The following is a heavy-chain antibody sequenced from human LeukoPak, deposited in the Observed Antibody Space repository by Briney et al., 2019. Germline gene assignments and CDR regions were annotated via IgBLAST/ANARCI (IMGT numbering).Heavy chain of an antibody. V-gene: IGHV3-21*01. Sequence: GGSLRLSCAASGFTFSSYSMNWVRQAPGKGLEWVSSISSSSSYIYYADSVKGRFTISRDNAKNALYLQMNSRRAEDTAVYYCATFGSSGFAFDIWGQGTMVTVSS. CDR1: GFTFSSYS. D-gene: IGHD3-22*01. CDR2: ISSSSSYI. J-gene: IGHJ3*02. CDR3: ATFGSSGFAFDI.